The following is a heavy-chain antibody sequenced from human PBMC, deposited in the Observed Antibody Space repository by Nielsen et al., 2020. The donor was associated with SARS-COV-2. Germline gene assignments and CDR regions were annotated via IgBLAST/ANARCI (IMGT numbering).Heavy chain of an antibody. J-gene: IGHJ5*02. CDR2: IYYSGST. Sequence: RQAPGKGLAWIGYIYYSGSTYYNPSLKSRVTISVGTSKNQFSLTLSSVTAADTAVYYCARGGQYYYGSGSYYPTRPNNWFDPWGQGTLVTVSS. D-gene: IGHD3-10*01. CDR3: ARGGQYYYGSGSYYPTRPNNWFDP. V-gene: IGHV4-30-2*04.